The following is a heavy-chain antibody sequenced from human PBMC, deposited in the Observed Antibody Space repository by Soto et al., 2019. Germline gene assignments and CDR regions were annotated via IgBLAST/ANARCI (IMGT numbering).Heavy chain of an antibody. J-gene: IGHJ6*02. CDR1: GGSISSSNW. V-gene: IGHV4-4*02. CDR3: ARGEPVRGVIIIGGYYGMDV. Sequence: LSLTCAVSGGSISSSNWWSWVRQPPGKGLEWIGEIYHSGSTNYNPSLKSRVTISVDTSKNQFSLKLSSVTAADTAVYYCARGEPVRGVIIIGGYYGMDVWGQGTTVTVSS. CDR2: IYHSGST. D-gene: IGHD3-10*02.